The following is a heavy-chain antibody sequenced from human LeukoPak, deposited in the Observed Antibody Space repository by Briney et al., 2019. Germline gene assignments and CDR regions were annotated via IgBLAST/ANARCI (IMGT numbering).Heavy chain of an antibody. V-gene: IGHV1-2*02. Sequence: GASVKVSCKASGYTFTGYYMHWVRQAPGQGLEWMGWINPNSGGTNYAQKFQGRVTMTRDTSISTAYMEPSRLRSDDTAVYYCATYYDFWSGYRENTYFDYWGQGTLVTVSS. CDR3: ATYYDFWSGYRENTYFDY. D-gene: IGHD3-3*01. J-gene: IGHJ4*02. CDR2: INPNSGGT. CDR1: GYTFTGYY.